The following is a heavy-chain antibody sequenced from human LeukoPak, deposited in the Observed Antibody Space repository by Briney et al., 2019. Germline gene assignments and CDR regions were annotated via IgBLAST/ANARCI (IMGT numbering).Heavy chain of an antibody. CDR1: GVIVSRNI. J-gene: IGHJ5*02. CDR2: MYAGGTT. V-gene: IGHV3-53*01. D-gene: IGHD6-19*01. CDR3: ARGSGSGWPLDR. Sequence: GGSVRLSCAPSGVIVSRNIMRWVRQAPGKGLQWVAIMYAGGTTDYSDSVRGRFHISRDSSNNTLSLQITSLRVEDTAVYYCARGSGSGWPLDRWGQGALVTVSS.